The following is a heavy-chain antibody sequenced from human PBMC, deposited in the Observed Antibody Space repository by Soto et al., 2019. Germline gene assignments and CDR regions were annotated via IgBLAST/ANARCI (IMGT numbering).Heavy chain of an antibody. CDR3: ARGYCSGGSCLGGWFDP. J-gene: IGHJ5*02. Sequence: SETLSLTCAVSGGSISSGGYSWSWIRQPPGKGLEWIGYIYHSGSTYYNPSLKSRVTISVDRSKNQFSLKLSSVTAADTAVYYCARGYCSGGSCLGGWFDPWGQGTLVTVSS. CDR2: IYHSGST. CDR1: GGSISSGGYS. V-gene: IGHV4-30-2*01. D-gene: IGHD2-15*01.